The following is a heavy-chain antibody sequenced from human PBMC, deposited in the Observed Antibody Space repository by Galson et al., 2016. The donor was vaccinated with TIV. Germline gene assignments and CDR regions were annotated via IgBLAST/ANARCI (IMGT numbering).Heavy chain of an antibody. CDR1: GFIFSNAW. D-gene: IGHD2-15*01. CDR3: TTELGYCSGGYCYYFDY. J-gene: IGHJ4*02. CDR2: IKSNFDGGTT. V-gene: IGHV3-15*01. Sequence: SLRLSCAASGFIFSNAWMSWVRQAPGKGLEWVGRIKSNFDGGTTDYAAPVKGRFTISRHDSKNTLFLQTNRLKTEDTAVYYCTTELGYCSGGYCYYFDYWGQGTLVTVSS.